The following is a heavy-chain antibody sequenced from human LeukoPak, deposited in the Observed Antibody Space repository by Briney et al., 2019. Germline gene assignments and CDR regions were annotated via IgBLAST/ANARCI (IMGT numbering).Heavy chain of an antibody. J-gene: IGHJ3*02. Sequence: SETLSLTCTVSGGSVSGASYYWSWIRQPPGKGLEWIGYIYYSGSTTYNPSLKSRVTISVDTSKNQFSLKLSSVTAADTAVYYCARDRFGLTYVFDIWGQGTMVTVSS. CDR1: GGSVSGASYY. V-gene: IGHV4-61*01. D-gene: IGHD3-3*01. CDR2: IYYSGST. CDR3: ARDRFGLTYVFDI.